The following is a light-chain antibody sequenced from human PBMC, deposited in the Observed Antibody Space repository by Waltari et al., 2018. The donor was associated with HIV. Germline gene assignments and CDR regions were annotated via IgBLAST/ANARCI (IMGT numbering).Light chain of an antibody. J-gene: IGLJ3*02. CDR1: TSDVGTYNY. CDR2: DVS. Sequence: QSALAQPASVSGSPGQSITISCTGTTSDVGTYNYVSWYQKHPGKGPKLVIFDVSHRPSGISDRFSGSRSGNTASLTISGLRAEDEADYFCSSYSTNTNNSPWVFGGGTKVTVL. V-gene: IGLV2-14*03. CDR3: SSYSTNTNNSPWV.